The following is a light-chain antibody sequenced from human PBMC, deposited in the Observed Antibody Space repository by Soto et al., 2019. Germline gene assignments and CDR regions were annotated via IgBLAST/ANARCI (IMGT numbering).Light chain of an antibody. CDR2: GAS. Sequence: EIVMTQSPATLSVSPGERATLSCRASQSVSSNLAWYQQKPGQAPRLLIYGASTRATGIPASFSGSGSGTEFTLTISRLQSEDFAVYYCQQYNNWPPWTCGQGTKVEIK. J-gene: IGKJ1*01. V-gene: IGKV3-15*01. CDR1: QSVSSN. CDR3: QQYNNWPPWT.